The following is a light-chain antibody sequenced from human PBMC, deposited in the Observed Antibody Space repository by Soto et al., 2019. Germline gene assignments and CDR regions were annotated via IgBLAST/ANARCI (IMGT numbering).Light chain of an antibody. CDR1: QSVSSD. CDR2: GAS. CDR3: HQYKNWPPYT. V-gene: IGKV3-15*01. Sequence: EIVMTQSPGTLSVSPGERATLSCRASQSVSSDLAWYQQKPGQAPRLLIYGASTRATGIPARFSGSGSGTEFTLTISSLQSEDFAVYFCHQYKNWPPYTFGQGTKLEIK. J-gene: IGKJ2*01.